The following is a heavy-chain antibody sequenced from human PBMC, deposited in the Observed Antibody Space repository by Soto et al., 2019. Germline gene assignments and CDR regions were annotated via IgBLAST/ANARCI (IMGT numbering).Heavy chain of an antibody. J-gene: IGHJ5*02. Sequence: SETLSLTCAVYGGSFSGYYWSWIRQPPGKGLEWIGEINHSGSTNYNPSLKSRVTISVDTSKNQFSLKLSSVTAADTAVYYCARGAPNWFDPWGQGTLVTVSS. V-gene: IGHV4-34*01. CDR2: INHSGST. CDR3: ARGAPNWFDP. CDR1: GGSFSGYY.